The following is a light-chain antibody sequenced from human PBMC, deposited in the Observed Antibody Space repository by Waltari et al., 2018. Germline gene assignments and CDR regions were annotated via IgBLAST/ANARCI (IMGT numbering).Light chain of an antibody. CDR3: CSYAGSSIWV. V-gene: IGLV2-23*01. CDR1: SSDVGSYNL. CDR2: EDT. Sequence: QSALTQPASVSGSPGQSITISCTGTSSDVGSYNLVSWYQQHPGKAPNLMIYEDTKRPSVVSNGFSGSKSGNTASLTISGLQAEDEADYYCCSYAGSSIWVFGGGTELTVL. J-gene: IGLJ3*02.